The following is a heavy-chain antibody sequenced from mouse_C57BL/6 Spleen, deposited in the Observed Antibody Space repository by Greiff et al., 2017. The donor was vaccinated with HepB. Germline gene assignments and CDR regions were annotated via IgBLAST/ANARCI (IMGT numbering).Heavy chain of an antibody. D-gene: IGHD1-1*01. CDR1: GFTFSDYG. J-gene: IGHJ4*01. CDR3: ARRNYYGSPRNYYAMDY. Sequence: EVKLVESGGGLVQPGGSLKLSCAASGFTFSDYGMAWVRQAPRKGPEWVALISNLAYSIHYADTVTGRFTISSENAKNTLYLEMSSLRSEDTAMYYCARRNYYGSPRNYYAMDYWGQGTSVTVSS. V-gene: IGHV5-15*04. CDR2: ISNLAYSI.